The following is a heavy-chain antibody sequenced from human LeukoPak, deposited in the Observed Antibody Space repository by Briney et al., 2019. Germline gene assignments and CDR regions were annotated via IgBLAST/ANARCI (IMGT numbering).Heavy chain of an antibody. D-gene: IGHD4-17*01. V-gene: IGHV3-23*01. Sequence: GGSLRLSCAASGFTFSSSAMSWGRQAPGEGLEWGSALSGSGGSTYYAESVKGRFTISTDNFQSTLYMQMKTLRAEDTAVYYCAKRYGDDTDYWGQGTLVTVSS. CDR3: AKRYGDDTDY. CDR1: GFTFSSSA. CDR2: LSGSGGST. J-gene: IGHJ4*02.